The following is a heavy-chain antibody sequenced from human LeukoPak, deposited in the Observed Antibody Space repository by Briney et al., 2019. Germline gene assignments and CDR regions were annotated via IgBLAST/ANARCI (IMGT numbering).Heavy chain of an antibody. D-gene: IGHD1-26*01. CDR1: GFAFNTYG. J-gene: IGHJ2*01. CDR3: TRDGPSREFDL. V-gene: IGHV3-33*01. CDR2: VWADGDTR. Sequence: QPGRTLRLSCAASGFAFNTYGMHWVRQAPGKGLEWVAVVWADGDTRFYADSVKGRFTISRDNSRYTLYLQMCSLRVEDTAVYFCTRDGPSREFDLWGRGNMFTVSS.